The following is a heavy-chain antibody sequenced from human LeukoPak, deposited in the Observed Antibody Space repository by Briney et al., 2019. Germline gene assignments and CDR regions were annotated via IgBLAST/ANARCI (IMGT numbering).Heavy chain of an antibody. CDR1: GFTFSSYA. CDR3: AAQYYYGSGSYTPYFDY. J-gene: IGHJ4*02. CDR2: ISGSGGST. D-gene: IGHD3-10*01. Sequence: PGGSLRLSCAASGFTFSSYAMSWVRQAPGKGLEWVSTISGSGGSTYYADSVKGRFTISRDNSKNTLYLQMNSLRAEGTAVYYCAAQYYYGSGSYTPYFDYWGQGTLVTVSS. V-gene: IGHV3-23*01.